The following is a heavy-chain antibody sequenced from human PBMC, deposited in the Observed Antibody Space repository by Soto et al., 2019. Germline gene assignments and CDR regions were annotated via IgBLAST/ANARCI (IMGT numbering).Heavy chain of an antibody. D-gene: IGHD6-13*01. Sequence: PSETLSLTCTVSGGSISSGVDYWSWIRQHPGKGLEWIGYIYYSGSTYSNPSLKSRVSISMDTSKNQFFLRLSSVTAADAAVYYCATRRQQTYVFDTWGQGALVTVSS. CDR3: ATRRQQTYVFDT. CDR2: IYYSGST. V-gene: IGHV4-31*03. CDR1: GGSISSGVDY. J-gene: IGHJ4*02.